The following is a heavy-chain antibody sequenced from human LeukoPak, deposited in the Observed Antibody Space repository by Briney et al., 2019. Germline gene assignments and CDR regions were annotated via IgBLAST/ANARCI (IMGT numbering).Heavy chain of an antibody. V-gene: IGHV4-59*08. D-gene: IGHD3-10*01. CDR2: IYYSGST. J-gene: IGHJ4*02. CDR3: AKARPPTGYGSIFDY. CDR1: GGSISSYY. Sequence: PSETLSLTCTVSGGSISSYYWSWIRQPPGKGLEWIGYIYYSGSTNYNPSLKSRVTISVDTSKNQFSLKLSSVTAADTAVYYCAKARPPTGYGSIFDYWGQGTLVTVSS.